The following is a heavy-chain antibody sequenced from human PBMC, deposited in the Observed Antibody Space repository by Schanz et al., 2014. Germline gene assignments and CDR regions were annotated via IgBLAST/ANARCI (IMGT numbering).Heavy chain of an antibody. D-gene: IGHD6-13*01. Sequence: QVQLVQSGAEVKKPGSSMKVSCKASGGTFSTYPINWLRQAPGQGLEWMGRIIPIHGIVNYAQRFQDRVRITADKSTSTAYMEVSSLRSEDTAVYYCARSGSSNWYFFDYWGQGTLXTVSS. V-gene: IGHV1-69*02. CDR3: ARSGSSNWYFFDY. J-gene: IGHJ4*02. CDR1: GGTFSTYP. CDR2: IIPIHGIV.